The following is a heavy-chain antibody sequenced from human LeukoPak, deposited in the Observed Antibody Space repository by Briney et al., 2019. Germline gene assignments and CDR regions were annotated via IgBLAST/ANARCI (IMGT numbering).Heavy chain of an antibody. J-gene: IGHJ4*02. CDR1: GGSISSYY. V-gene: IGHV4-59*01. D-gene: IGHD3-10*01. Sequence: SETLSHTCTVSGGSISSYYWSWIRQPPGKGLEWSGYIYYSGSTNYNPSLKSRVTISVDTSKNQFSLKLSSVTAADTAVYYCARLRRGVPRYFDYWGQGTLVTVSS. CDR3: ARLRRGVPRYFDY. CDR2: IYYSGST.